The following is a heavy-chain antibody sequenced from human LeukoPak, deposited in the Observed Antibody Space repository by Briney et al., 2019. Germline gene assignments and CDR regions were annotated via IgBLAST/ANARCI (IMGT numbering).Heavy chain of an antibody. V-gene: IGHV3-23*01. CDR2: ISGSGVST. D-gene: IGHD6-13*01. CDR1: GFTFSSYA. J-gene: IGHJ4*02. CDR3: AKVFYSSSWYYDY. Sequence: PGGSLRLSCAASGFTFSSYAMSWVRQAPGKGLEWVSAISGSGVSTYYADSVKGRFTISRDNSKNTLYLQMNSLRAEDTAVYYCAKVFYSSSWYYDYWGQGTLVTVSS.